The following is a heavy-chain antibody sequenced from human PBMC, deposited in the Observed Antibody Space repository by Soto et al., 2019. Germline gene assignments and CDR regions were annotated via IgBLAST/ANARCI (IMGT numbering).Heavy chain of an antibody. D-gene: IGHD6-19*01. CDR1: GFTLSSYA. CDR3: AKDRYSSSRIFDY. CDR2: ISGSGTST. J-gene: IGHJ4*02. Sequence: GGSLRLSCAASGFTLSSYAMSWVRQAPGKGLEWVAAISGSGTSTYYADSVKGRFTISKDNSKNTLYLQMNSLRAEDTAVYYCAKDRYSSSRIFDYWGQGTLVTVSS. V-gene: IGHV3-23*01.